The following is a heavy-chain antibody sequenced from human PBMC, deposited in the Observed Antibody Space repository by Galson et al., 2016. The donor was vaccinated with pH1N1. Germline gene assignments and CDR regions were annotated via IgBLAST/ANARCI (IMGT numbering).Heavy chain of an antibody. V-gene: IGHV1-69*02. CDR2: ILPILGIA. CDR1: GGTFSSYT. CDR3: ARSAAAVGNAFDR. D-gene: IGHD6-13*01. Sequence: SVKVSCKASGGTFSSYTINWVRQAPGQGLEWMGRILPILGIANYAQKFQGRVTITADKSTSTAYMEVSSLRSDDTSVYYCARSAAAVGNAFDRWGQGTKVTVSS. J-gene: IGHJ3*02.